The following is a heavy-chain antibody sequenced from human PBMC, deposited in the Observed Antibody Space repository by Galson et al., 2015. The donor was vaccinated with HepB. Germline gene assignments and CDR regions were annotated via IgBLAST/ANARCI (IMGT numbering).Heavy chain of an antibody. CDR3: ATIGSYPPFDY. V-gene: IGHV1-18*01. J-gene: IGHJ4*02. CDR2: ISTYSGNT. Sequence: GYTFTTYGISWVRQAPGQGLEWVGWISTYSGNTNYAQKLQGRVTMTTDTSTSTAYMELSSLRSEDTAVYYCATIGSYPPFDYWGQGTLVTVSS. D-gene: IGHD1-26*01. CDR1: GYTFTTYG.